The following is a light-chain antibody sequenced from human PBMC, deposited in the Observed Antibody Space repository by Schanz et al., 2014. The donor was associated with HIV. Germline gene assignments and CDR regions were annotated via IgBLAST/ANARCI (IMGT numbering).Light chain of an antibody. CDR2: DVS. V-gene: IGLV2-8*01. CDR1: SSDIGAYNY. J-gene: IGLJ3*02. CDR3: SSYAGTNNLWL. Sequence: QSALTQPASVSGSPGQSITISCTGTSSDIGAYNYVSWYQLHPGRAPKLIIFDVSERPSAVPDRFSGSKSGNTASLTVSGLQAEDEADYYCSSYAGTNNLWLFGGGTKLTVL.